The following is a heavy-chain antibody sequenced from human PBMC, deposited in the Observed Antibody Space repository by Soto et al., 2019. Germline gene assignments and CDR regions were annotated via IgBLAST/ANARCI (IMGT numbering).Heavy chain of an antibody. CDR3: AKDSMIVVVRPLDI. Sequence: RRLSCAASGFTFSSYAMSWVRQAPGKGLEWVSAISGSGGSTYYADSVKGRFTISRDNSKKTLYLQMNSLRAEDTAVYYCAKDSMIVVVRPLDIWGQGTMVTVSS. CDR2: ISGSGGST. V-gene: IGHV3-23*01. J-gene: IGHJ3*02. D-gene: IGHD3-22*01. CDR1: GFTFSSYA.